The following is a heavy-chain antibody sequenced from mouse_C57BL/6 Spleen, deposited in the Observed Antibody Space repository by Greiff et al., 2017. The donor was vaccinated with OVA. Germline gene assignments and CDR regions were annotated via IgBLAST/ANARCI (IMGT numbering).Heavy chain of an antibody. CDR1: GYTFTSYW. V-gene: IGHV1-50*01. CDR3: ARYGNYSYYAMDD. CDR2: IDPSDSYT. D-gene: IGHD2-1*01. J-gene: IGHJ4*01. Sequence: QVQLQQPGAELVKPGASVKLSCKASGYTFTSYWMQWVKQRPGQGLEWIGEIDPSDSYTNYNQKFKGKATLTVDTSSSTAYMQLSSLTSEDSAVYYCARYGNYSYYAMDDWGQGTSVTVSS.